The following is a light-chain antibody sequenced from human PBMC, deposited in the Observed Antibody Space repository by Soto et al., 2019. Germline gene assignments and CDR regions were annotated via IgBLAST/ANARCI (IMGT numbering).Light chain of an antibody. J-gene: IGKJ1*01. CDR3: QQYNSYSTWT. CDR1: KTINNY. V-gene: IGKV1-39*01. CDR2: AAS. Sequence: DIQMTQSPSSLSASVGDRVTITCRASKTINNYLNWYRQKPGKAPQVLIYAASNLETGVPSRFSGSGSGTDFTLTISSLQPEDSATYYCQQYNSYSTWTFGPGTKVDIK.